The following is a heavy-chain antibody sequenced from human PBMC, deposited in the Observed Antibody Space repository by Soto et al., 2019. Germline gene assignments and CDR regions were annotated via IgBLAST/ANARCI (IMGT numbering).Heavy chain of an antibody. J-gene: IGHJ4*02. CDR3: ARAAREAVFRGAFNY. D-gene: IGHD2-15*01. CDR1: GYTFTSYG. CDR2: ISGYNANT. V-gene: IGHV1-18*01. Sequence: QVQLVQSGAEVKKPGASVKVSCKASGYTFTSYGISWVRQAPGQGLEWMGWISGYNANTNYAQKLQARVTMTTDTSTNTAYMELRSLRSDDTAMYFCARAAREAVFRGAFNYWGQGTLVTVSS.